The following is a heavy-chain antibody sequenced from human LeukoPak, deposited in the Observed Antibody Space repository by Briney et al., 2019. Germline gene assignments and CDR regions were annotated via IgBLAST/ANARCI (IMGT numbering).Heavy chain of an antibody. CDR3: ARVDTVMAYYFDL. CDR2: INPSGGST. J-gene: IGHJ4*02. V-gene: IGHV1-46*01. D-gene: IGHD5-18*01. Sequence: ASVKVSCKASGYTFTSYFMHWVRQAPGQGLDWMGIINPSGGSTSYAQKFQGRVTMTRDTSTSTVYMELSSLRSEDTAVYYCARVDTVMAYYFDLWGQGTLVTVSS. CDR1: GYTFTSYF.